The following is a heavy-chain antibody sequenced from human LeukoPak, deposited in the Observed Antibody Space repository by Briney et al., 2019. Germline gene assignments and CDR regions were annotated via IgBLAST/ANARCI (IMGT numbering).Heavy chain of an antibody. D-gene: IGHD6-13*01. CDR3: ARIAAAGTFYLYYYGMDV. V-gene: IGHV1-8*02. CDR1: GYTFTGYY. J-gene: IGHJ6*02. Sequence: ASVKVSCKASGYTFTGYYMRWVRQAPGQGLEWMGWMNPNSGNTGYAQKFQGRVTMTRNTSISTAYMELSSLRSEDTAVYYCARIAAAGTFYLYYYGMDVWGQGTTVTVSS. CDR2: MNPNSGNT.